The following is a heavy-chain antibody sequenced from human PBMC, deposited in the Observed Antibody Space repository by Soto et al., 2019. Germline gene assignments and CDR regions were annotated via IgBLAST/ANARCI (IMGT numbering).Heavy chain of an antibody. CDR1: GFTFSSYA. J-gene: IGHJ4*02. V-gene: IGHV3-23*01. D-gene: IGHD3-9*01. CDR3: AKDILRYFDWLLYFDY. CDR2: ISGSGGST. Sequence: GGSLRLSCAASGFTFSSYAMSWVRQAPGKGLEWVSAISGSGGSTYYADSVKSRFTISRDNSKKTLYLQMNSLRAEDTALYYCAKDILRYFDWLLYFDYWGQGTLVTVSS.